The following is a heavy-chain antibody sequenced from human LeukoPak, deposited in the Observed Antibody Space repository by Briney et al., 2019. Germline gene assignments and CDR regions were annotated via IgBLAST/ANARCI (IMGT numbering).Heavy chain of an antibody. V-gene: IGHV4-39*07. CDR2: LLYSGST. CDR3: ARSTYCSGGSCSHNWFDP. J-gene: IGHJ5*02. CDR1: GVSISSTNYL. Sequence: SETLSLTCSVSGVSISSTNYLWGWIRQPPGKGLEWIGGLLYSGSTYYHPSLKSRVSISVDTSKNQFSLKLSSVTAADTAVYYCARSTYCSGGSCSHNWFDPWGQGTLVTVSS. D-gene: IGHD2-15*01.